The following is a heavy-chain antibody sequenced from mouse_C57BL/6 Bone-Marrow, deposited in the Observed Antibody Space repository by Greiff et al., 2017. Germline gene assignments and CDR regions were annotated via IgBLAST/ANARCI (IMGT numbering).Heavy chain of an antibody. V-gene: IGHV1-9*01. CDR2: ILPGSGST. D-gene: IGHD1-1*01. CDR1: GYTFTGYW. Sequence: QVQLQQSGAELMKPGASVKLSCKATGYTFTGYWIEWVKQRPGHGLEWIGEILPGSGSTNYNEKFKGKATYTADTSSNTAYMQLSSLTTEDSAIYYCARKYYGSSYAYWGQGTLVTVSA. CDR3: ARKYYGSSYAY. J-gene: IGHJ3*01.